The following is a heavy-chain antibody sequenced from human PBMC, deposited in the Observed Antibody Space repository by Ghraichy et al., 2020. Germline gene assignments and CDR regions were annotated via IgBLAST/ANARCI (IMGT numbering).Heavy chain of an antibody. CDR3: ARAQSTGTTSYYYGMDF. Sequence: GGSLRLSCAASGFTFSSYSMNWVRQAPGKGLEWVSSVSSSSSYIYYADSVTGRFTISRDNAKNSLYLQMNSLRAEDTAVYFCARAQSTGTTSYYYGMDFWGQGTTVTVSS. CDR1: GFTFSSYS. J-gene: IGHJ6*02. D-gene: IGHD1-1*01. V-gene: IGHV3-21*01. CDR2: VSSSSSYI.